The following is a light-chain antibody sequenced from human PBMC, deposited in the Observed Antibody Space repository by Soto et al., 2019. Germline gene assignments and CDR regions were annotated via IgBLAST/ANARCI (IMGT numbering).Light chain of an antibody. CDR3: SSYTTTGTYV. Sequence: QSALTQPASVSGSPGQSITISCSGSSSDIGAYDYVSWYQQHPGKAPKLLIYEVTSRPSGVSHRFSGSKSGNTASLTISGLQAEDEADYYCSSYTTTGTYVFGTGTKLTVL. J-gene: IGLJ1*01. V-gene: IGLV2-14*01. CDR2: EVT. CDR1: SSDIGAYDY.